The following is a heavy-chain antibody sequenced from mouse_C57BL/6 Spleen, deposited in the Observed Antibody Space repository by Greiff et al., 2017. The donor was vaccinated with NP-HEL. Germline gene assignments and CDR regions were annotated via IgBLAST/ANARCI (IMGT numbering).Heavy chain of an antibody. V-gene: IGHV5-6*01. CDR2: ISSGGSYT. CDR1: GFTFSSYG. D-gene: IGHD1-1*02. CDR3: ARQGGSYGAMDY. J-gene: IGHJ4*01. Sequence: EVQGVESGGDLVKPGGSLKLSCAASGFTFSSYGMSWVRQTPDKRLEWVATISSGGSYTYYPDSVKGRFTISRDNAKNTLYLQMSSLKSEDTAMYYCARQGGSYGAMDYWGQGTSVTVSS.